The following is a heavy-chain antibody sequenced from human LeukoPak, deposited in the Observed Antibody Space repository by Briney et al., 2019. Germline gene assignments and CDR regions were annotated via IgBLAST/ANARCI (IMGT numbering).Heavy chain of an antibody. D-gene: IGHD3-22*01. V-gene: IGHV3-23*01. Sequence: GGALRLSCAASGFTFSSYAMSWVRQAPGKGLGWVSAISGSGGSTYYADSVKGRFTISRDNSKNTLYLQMNSLRAEDPAVYYCAKQVDDSSGLHYFDYWGQGTLVTVSS. CDR2: ISGSGGST. CDR3: AKQVDDSSGLHYFDY. J-gene: IGHJ4*02. CDR1: GFTFSSYA.